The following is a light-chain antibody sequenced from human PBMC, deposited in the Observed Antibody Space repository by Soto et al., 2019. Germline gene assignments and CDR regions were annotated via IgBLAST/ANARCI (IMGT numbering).Light chain of an antibody. V-gene: IGKV3-15*01. J-gene: IGKJ1*01. CDR1: QSVSSS. CDR3: QQYNNSRKT. CDR2: GAS. Sequence: SLSPGALSLSPGETATLSCRRASQSVSSSLAGYHQKPRQAPRRLIYGASTRGTGIPARFSGSGSGTEFTLTISSLQSEDFAVYYCQQYNNSRKTFGQGTKVDIK.